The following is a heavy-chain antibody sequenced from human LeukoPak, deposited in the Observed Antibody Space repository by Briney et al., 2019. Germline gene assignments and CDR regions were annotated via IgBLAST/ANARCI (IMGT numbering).Heavy chain of an antibody. CDR2: IKSDGST. D-gene: IGHD3-22*01. CDR3: ARAPSEIGGYYPEYFRH. CDR1: GFTFSSSW. Sequence: GGSLRLSCAPSGFTFSSSWMHGVAQAPGRGRVGVSRIKSDGSTNYADSVKGRFTISRDNAKNTVSLQMNSLRAEDTGVYYCARAPSEIGGYYPEYFRHWGQGTLVTVSS. V-gene: IGHV3-74*01. J-gene: IGHJ1*01.